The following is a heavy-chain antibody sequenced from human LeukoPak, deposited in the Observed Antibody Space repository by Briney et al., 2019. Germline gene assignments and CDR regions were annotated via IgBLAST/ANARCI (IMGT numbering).Heavy chain of an antibody. CDR3: ASLLRFLEWLSIETYYYYMDV. CDR2: ISGSGGST. Sequence: GSLRLSCAASGFTFSSYAMSWVRQAPGKGLEWVSAISGSGGSTYYADSVKGRFTISRDNSKNTLYLQMNSLRAEDTAVYYCASLLRFLEWLSIETYYYYMDVWGKGTTVTVSS. J-gene: IGHJ6*03. D-gene: IGHD3-3*01. V-gene: IGHV3-23*01. CDR1: GFTFSSYA.